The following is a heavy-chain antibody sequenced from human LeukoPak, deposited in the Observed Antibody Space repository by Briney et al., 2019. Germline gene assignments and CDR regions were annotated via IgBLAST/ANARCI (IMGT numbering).Heavy chain of an antibody. CDR3: ARGGVLRYFDWSSIFDY. J-gene: IGHJ4*02. D-gene: IGHD3-9*01. CDR2: ISAYNGNT. CDR1: GYTFTSYG. Sequence: ASVKVSCKASGYTFTSYGISWVRQAPGQGLEWMGWISAYNGNTNYAQKLQGRVTMTTDTSTSTAYMELGSLRSDDTAVYYCARGGVLRYFDWSSIFDYWGQGTLVTVSS. V-gene: IGHV1-18*04.